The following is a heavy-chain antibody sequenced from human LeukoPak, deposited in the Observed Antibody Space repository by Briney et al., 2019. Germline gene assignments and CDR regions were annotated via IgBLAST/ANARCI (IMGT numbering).Heavy chain of an antibody. CDR2: ISSSSSYI. CDR1: GFTFSSYS. V-gene: IGHV3-21*01. CDR3: ARADYDFQSYYYMDV. D-gene: IGHD3-3*01. Sequence: GGSLRLSCAASGFTFSSYSMNWVRQAPGKGLEWVSSISSSSSYIYYADSVKGRFTISRDNAKNSLYLQMNSLRAEDTAVYYCARADYDFQSYYYMDVWGKGTTVTVSS. J-gene: IGHJ6*03.